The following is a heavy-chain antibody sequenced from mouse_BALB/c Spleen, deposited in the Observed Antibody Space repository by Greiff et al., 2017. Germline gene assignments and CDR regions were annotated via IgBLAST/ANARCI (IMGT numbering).Heavy chain of an antibody. CDR2: IDPANGNT. D-gene: IGHD1-1*01. CDR3: ARKGLLRYFDY. V-gene: IGHV14-3*02. Sequence: EVKLMESGAELVKPGASVKLSCTASGFNIKDTYMHWVKQRPEQGLEWIGRIDPANGNTKYDPKFQGKATITADTSSNTAYLQLSSLTSEDTAVYYCARKGLLRYFDYWGQGTTLTVSS. J-gene: IGHJ2*01. CDR1: GFNIKDTY.